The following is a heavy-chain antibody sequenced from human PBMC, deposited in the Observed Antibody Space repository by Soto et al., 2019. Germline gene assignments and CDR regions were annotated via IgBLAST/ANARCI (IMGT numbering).Heavy chain of an antibody. J-gene: IGHJ4*02. V-gene: IGHV4-38-2*01. CDR2: IYHSGST. D-gene: IGHD3-3*01. Sequence: SETLSLTCAVSGYSISSGYYWGWIRQPPGKGLEWIGNIYHSGSTYYNPSLKSRATISVDTSKNQFSLKLTSVTAADTAVYYCVRGGTSGTYYDFWSGYYSDFWGQGTLVTVSS. CDR3: VRGGTSGTYYDFWSGYYSDF. CDR1: GYSISSGYY.